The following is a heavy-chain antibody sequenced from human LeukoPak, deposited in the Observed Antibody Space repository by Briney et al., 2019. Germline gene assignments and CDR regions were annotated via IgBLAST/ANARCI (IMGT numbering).Heavy chain of an antibody. Sequence: GGSLRLSCAASGFTVNSNLMSWVRQAPGKGLXXXXXXXXGDTTYYADSVKGRFTISRDISKNTLYLQMNSLRAEDTAVYYCARGHRDSGSYTRGYFDYWGQGTLVTVSS. CDR1: GFTVNSNL. CDR2: XXXGDTT. J-gene: IGHJ4*02. V-gene: IGHV3-53*01. D-gene: IGHD1-26*01. CDR3: ARGHRDSGSYTRGYFDY.